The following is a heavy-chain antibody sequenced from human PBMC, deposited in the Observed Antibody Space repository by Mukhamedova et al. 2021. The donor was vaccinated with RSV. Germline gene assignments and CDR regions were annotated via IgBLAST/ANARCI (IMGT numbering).Heavy chain of an antibody. CDR2: INDSGSS. J-gene: IGHJ4*02. D-gene: IGHD5-18*01. V-gene: IGHV4-59*13. Sequence: GKGLEWIGNINDSGSSRYNPSLKSRVTMSLDRSKNQFSLKLTSVTAADTAVYYCARDTSYSYGLDYWGLGTLVTVSS. CDR3: ARDTSYSYGLDY.